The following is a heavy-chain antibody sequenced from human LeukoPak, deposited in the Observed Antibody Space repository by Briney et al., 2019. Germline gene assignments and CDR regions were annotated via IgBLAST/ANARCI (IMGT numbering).Heavy chain of an antibody. CDR3: ARARSGLLDAFDI. CDR2: MNTDGNST. V-gene: IGHV3-74*01. D-gene: IGHD3-3*01. Sequence: PGGSLRLSCAASGCTFSSYWMHWVRQAPGKGLLWVSRMNTDGNSTTYADSVKGRFTISRDNAKNTLYLQMNSLRAEDTAVYYCARARSGLLDAFDIWGQGTVVTVSS. CDR1: GCTFSSYW. J-gene: IGHJ3*02.